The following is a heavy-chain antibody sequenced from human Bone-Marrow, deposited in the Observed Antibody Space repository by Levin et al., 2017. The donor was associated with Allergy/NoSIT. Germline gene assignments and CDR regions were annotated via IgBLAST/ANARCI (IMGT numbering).Heavy chain of an antibody. J-gene: IGHJ4*02. CDR3: ARSIIYGDYLGVRSYYFDY. D-gene: IGHD4-17*01. V-gene: IGHV2-70*04. CDR2: IDWDDDK. CDR1: GFSLSTSGMR. Sequence: SGPTLVKPTQTLTLTCTFSGFSLSTSGMRVSWIRQPPGKALEWLARIDWDDDKFYSTSLKTRLTISKDTSKNQVVLTMTNMDPVDTATYYCARSIIYGDYLGVRSYYFDYWGQGTLVTVSS.